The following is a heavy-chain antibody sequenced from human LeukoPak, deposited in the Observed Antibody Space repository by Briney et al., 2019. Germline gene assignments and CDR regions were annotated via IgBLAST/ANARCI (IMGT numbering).Heavy chain of an antibody. CDR3: AKDGGMLWFGELSHFDY. V-gene: IGHV3-23*01. Sequence: GGSLRLSCAASGFTFSTSTMNWVRQAPGKGLEWVSAISGSGGSTYYADSVKGRFTISRDNSKNTLYLQMNSLRAEDTAVYYCAKDGGMLWFGELSHFDYWGQGTLVTVSS. CDR2: ISGSGGST. J-gene: IGHJ4*02. D-gene: IGHD3-10*01. CDR1: GFTFSTST.